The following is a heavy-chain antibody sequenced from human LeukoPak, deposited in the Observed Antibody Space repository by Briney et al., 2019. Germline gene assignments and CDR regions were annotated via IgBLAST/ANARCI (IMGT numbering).Heavy chain of an antibody. D-gene: IGHD6-6*01. V-gene: IGHV3-48*01. CDR1: GFAFSGFA. CDR3: AKKFPGAVAAGPDY. Sequence: GGSLRLSCAASGFAFSGFAMNWVRQAPGKGLERVSHIWTSSSGIDYADSVKGRFTISRDNVKNSLYLQMNSLRGEDTAVYYCAKKFPGAVAAGPDYWGQGTLVTVSS. CDR2: IWTSSSGI. J-gene: IGHJ4*02.